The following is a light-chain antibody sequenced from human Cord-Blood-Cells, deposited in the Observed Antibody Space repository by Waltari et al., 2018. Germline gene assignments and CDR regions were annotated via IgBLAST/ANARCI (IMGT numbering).Light chain of an antibody. CDR1: QSVSSY. CDR3: QQRSNWPLT. Sequence: EIVLTQSPATLSLSTGERATLSCRASQSVSSYLAWYQQKPGQAPRLLIYDASNRATGIPARFSGSGSGTGFTLTISSLEPEDFAVYYCQQRSNWPLTFGGGTKVELK. J-gene: IGKJ4*01. CDR2: DAS. V-gene: IGKV3-11*01.